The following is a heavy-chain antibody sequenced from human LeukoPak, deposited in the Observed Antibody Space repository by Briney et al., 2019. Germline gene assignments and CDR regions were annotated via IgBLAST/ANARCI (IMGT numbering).Heavy chain of an antibody. D-gene: IGHD3-10*01. CDR1: GFNFKSYS. CDR3: ARAAGHYFDY. J-gene: IGHJ4*02. V-gene: IGHV3-21*06. Sequence: PGGSLRLSCAASGFNFKSYSMNWVRQAPGKGPVWVSFISSTSSDLLYADSVKGRFTVSRDNGKNSLYLQMNSLRAEDTAVYYCARAAGHYFDYWGQGSLVTVSS. CDR2: ISSTSSDL.